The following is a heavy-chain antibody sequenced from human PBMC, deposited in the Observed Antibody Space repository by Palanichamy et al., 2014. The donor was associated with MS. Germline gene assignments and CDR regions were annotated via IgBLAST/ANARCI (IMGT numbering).Heavy chain of an antibody. Sequence: EAQLVESGGGLVQPGGSLRLSCAASGFTVSSNYMSWVRQAPGKGLEWVSVIYSGGSIYYADSVKSRFTISRDTSKNMVYLQTNGLRAENTAVYYCATTEGATRFDYWGQGTLVTVSS. V-gene: IGHV3-66*01. CDR3: ATTEGATRFDY. CDR2: IYSGGSI. D-gene: IGHD1-1*01. CDR1: GFTVSSNY. J-gene: IGHJ4*02.